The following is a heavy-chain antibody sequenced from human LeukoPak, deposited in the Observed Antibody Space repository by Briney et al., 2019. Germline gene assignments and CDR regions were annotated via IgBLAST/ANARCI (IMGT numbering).Heavy chain of an antibody. V-gene: IGHV4-30-2*01. CDR2: IYHSGST. CDR3: ARDQNLITMIVVVIICFFFKTD. Sequence: SETLSLTCAVSGGSISSGGYSWSWIRQPPGKGLEWIGYIYHSGSTYYNPSLKSRVTISVDRSKNQFSLKLSSVTAADTAVYYCARDQNLITMIVVVIICFFFKTDWGQGTLVTVSS. J-gene: IGHJ4*02. D-gene: IGHD3-22*01. CDR1: GGSISSGGYS.